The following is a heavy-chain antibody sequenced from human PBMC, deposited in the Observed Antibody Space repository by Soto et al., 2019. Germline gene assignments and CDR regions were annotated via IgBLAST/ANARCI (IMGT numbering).Heavy chain of an antibody. Sequence: GASVKVSCKASGYSVTSYYMHWVRQAPGQGLERMGIINPNSGGTTYAQKFQGRVTMTRDTSTSTVYMELTSLTSGDTAVYYCARAGIAYCSSTTCYLYYYVMDVWGQGTTVTVSS. CDR1: GYSVTSYY. CDR2: INPNSGGT. J-gene: IGHJ6*02. D-gene: IGHD2-2*01. V-gene: IGHV1-46*01. CDR3: ARAGIAYCSSTTCYLYYYVMDV.